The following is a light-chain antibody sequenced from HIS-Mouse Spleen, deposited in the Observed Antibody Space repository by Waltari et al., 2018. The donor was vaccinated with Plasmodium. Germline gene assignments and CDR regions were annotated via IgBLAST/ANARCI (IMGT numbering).Light chain of an antibody. CDR3: QAWDSSTVV. CDR1: NLGDKY. J-gene: IGLJ2*01. Sequence: SYELPQPPSVSVSPGQTASITCPGDNLGDKYACWYQQKPAQSPVLVIYQDSKRPSGIPERFSGSNSGNTATLTISGTQAMDEADYYCQAWDSSTVVFGGGTKLTVL. V-gene: IGLV3-1*01. CDR2: QDS.